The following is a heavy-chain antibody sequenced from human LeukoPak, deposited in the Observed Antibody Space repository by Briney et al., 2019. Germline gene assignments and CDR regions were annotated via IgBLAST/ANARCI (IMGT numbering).Heavy chain of an antibody. CDR2: ITDSGVST. J-gene: IGHJ4*02. CDR1: GFTFDSYA. CDR3: AKKTSGSGTYYNCDY. V-gene: IGHV3-23*01. Sequence: PGGSLRLSCAASGFTFDSYAMSWVRQAPGKGLEWVSTITDSGVSTYYADSVKGRFTISRDNSKNTLYLQMNSLRAEDTAVYYCAKKTSGSGTYYNCDYWGQGTLVTVSS. D-gene: IGHD3-10*01.